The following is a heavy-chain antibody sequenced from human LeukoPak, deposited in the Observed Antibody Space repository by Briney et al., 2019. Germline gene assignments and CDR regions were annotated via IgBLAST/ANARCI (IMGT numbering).Heavy chain of an antibody. CDR2: IYYSGST. J-gene: IGHJ4*02. D-gene: IGHD6-13*01. Sequence: SETLSLTCTVSGGSISSSSYYWGWIRQPPGKGLEWIGSIYYSGSTYYNPSLKSRVTISVDTSKNQFSLKLSSVTAADTAVYYCARHPAAGRVDYWGQGTLVTVSS. CDR1: GGSISSSSYY. V-gene: IGHV4-39*01. CDR3: ARHPAAGRVDY.